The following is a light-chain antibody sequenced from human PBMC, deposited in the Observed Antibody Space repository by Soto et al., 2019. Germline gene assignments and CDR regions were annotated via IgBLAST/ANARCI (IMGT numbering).Light chain of an antibody. CDR2: TAS. V-gene: IGKV1-39*01. Sequence: DVRMTQSPSSLSASIGDRVTITCRASQKVNKSLHWYQQKQGKAPKLLIDTASSLQSGVPSRFSGSGSGTDFTLTISGLQPEDFAIYYCQQSYSTPWTFGQGTDVEIK. CDR3: QQSYSTPWT. CDR1: QKVNKS. J-gene: IGKJ1*01.